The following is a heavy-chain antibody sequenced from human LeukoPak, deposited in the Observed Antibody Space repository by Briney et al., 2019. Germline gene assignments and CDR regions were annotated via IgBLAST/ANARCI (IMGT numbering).Heavy chain of an antibody. Sequence: KPSETLSRTCAVYGGSFSGYYWSWIRQPPGKGLEWIGEINHSGSTNYNPSLKSRVTISVDTSKNQFSLKLTSVTAADTAVYYCTREFYGSDNWGQGTLATVSS. V-gene: IGHV4-34*01. D-gene: IGHD3-10*01. J-gene: IGHJ4*02. CDR3: TREFYGSDN. CDR1: GGSFSGYY. CDR2: INHSGST.